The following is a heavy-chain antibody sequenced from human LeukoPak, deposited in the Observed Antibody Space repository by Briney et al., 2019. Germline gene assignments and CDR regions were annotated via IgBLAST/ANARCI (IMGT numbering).Heavy chain of an antibody. CDR3: ARSVDPLYYYYGMDG. CDR2: IYSGGST. V-gene: IGHV3-66*01. J-gene: IGHJ6*02. CDR1: GFTVSSNY. Sequence: SGGSLRLSCAASGFTVSSNYMSWVRQAPGKGLEWVSVIYSGGSTYYADSVKGRFTISRDNSKNTLYLQMNSLRAEDTAVYYCARSVDPLYYYYGMDGWGQGTTVTVSS. D-gene: IGHD3/OR15-3a*01.